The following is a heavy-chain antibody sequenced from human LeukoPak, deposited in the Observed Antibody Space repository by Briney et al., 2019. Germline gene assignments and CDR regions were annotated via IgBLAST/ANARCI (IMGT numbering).Heavy chain of an antibody. Sequence: GRSLRLSCAASGFTFSSYGMHWVRQAPGKGLEWVAVIWYDGSNKYYADSVKGRFTISRDNSRNTLYLQMNSLRAEDTAVYYCARDIVLMVYAIRDYYYHGMDVWGQGTTATVSS. V-gene: IGHV3-33*01. CDR1: GFTFSSYG. CDR2: IWYDGSNK. CDR3: ARDIVLMVYAIRDYYYHGMDV. J-gene: IGHJ6*02. D-gene: IGHD2-8*01.